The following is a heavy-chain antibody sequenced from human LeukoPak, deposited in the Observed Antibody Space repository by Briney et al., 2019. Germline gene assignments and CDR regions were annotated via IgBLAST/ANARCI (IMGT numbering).Heavy chain of an antibody. V-gene: IGHV5-51*01. CDR3: ARHVHGGYYDGMDV. Sequence: GESLKISCKGSDXSFTNYWIGWVRQMPGKGLEWMGLIYPDASDTRYSPSFRGHVTISADKSISTSYLQWSSLKASDTAMYYCARHVHGGYYDGMDVWGQGTPVTVSS. CDR1: DXSFTNYW. D-gene: IGHD3-10*01. J-gene: IGHJ6*02. CDR2: IYPDASDT.